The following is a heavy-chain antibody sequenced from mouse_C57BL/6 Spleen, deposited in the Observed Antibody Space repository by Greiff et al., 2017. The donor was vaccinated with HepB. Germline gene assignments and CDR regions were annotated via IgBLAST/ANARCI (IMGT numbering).Heavy chain of an antibody. CDR3: ARRGGSSYHLYFDV. CDR2: IYPGSGST. D-gene: IGHD1-1*01. V-gene: IGHV1-55*01. CDR1: GYTFTSYW. Sequence: VQLQQPGAELVKPGASVKMSCKASGYTFTSYWITWVKQRPGQGLEWIGDIYPGSGSTNYNEKFKSKATLTVDTSSSTAYMQLSSLTSEDSAVYYCARRGGSSYHLYFDVWGTGTTVTVSS. J-gene: IGHJ1*03.